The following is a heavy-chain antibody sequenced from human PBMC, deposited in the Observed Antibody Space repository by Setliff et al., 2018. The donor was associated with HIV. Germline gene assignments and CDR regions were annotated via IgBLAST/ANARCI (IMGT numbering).Heavy chain of an antibody. J-gene: IGHJ4*02. Sequence: SETLSLTCSVSDGSMTSGSYYWGWIRQPPGKGLEWIGSVYYSGTTYYNPSLKSRLRMSVDTSKNQFTLKVISMTAADTAVYYCARLSCSSNSCPIDYWVQGTLVTVSS. CDR2: VYYSGTT. V-gene: IGHV4-39*06. D-gene: IGHD2-2*01. CDR1: DGSMTSGSYY. CDR3: ARLSCSSNSCPIDY.